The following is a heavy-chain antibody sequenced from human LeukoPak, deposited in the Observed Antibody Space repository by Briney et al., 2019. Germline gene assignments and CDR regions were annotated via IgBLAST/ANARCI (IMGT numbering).Heavy chain of an antibody. V-gene: IGHV3-11*01. J-gene: IGHJ6*03. CDR3: ARLGGGHYDYYYYYMDV. D-gene: IGHD3-3*01. CDR1: GFTFSDYY. CDR2: ISSSGSSN. Sequence: AGGSLRLSCAASGFTFSDYYMSWIRQAPEKGLECVSYISSSGSSNYYADSVKGRFTIPRDNAKNSLYLQMNTLRAEDTAVYYCARLGGGHYDYYYYYMDVWGKGTTVTVSS.